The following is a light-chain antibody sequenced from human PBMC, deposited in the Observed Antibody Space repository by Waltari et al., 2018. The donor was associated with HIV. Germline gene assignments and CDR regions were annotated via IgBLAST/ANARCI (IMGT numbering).Light chain of an antibody. J-gene: IGKJ3*01. CDR2: AAS. CDR1: PSISNY. V-gene: IGKV1-39*01. CDR3: QQSYSTREFT. Sequence: DIQMTQSPSSLSASVGDRVTITCRASPSISNYVNWYQQKPGKAPKLLIYAASSLQSGVPSRFSGSGSGTDFTLTISSLQPEDFATYYCQQSYSTREFTFGPGTKVDIK.